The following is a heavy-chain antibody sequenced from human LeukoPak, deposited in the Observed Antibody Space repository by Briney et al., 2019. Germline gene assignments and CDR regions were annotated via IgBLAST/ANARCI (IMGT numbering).Heavy chain of an antibody. CDR2: ISGSGGST. Sequence: GGSLRLSCAASGVTLSDHHMDWVRQAPGKGLEWVSAISGSGGSTYYADSVKGRFTISRDNSKNTLYLQMNSLRAEDTAVYYCAKSHTQWVLNWFDPWGQGTLVTVSS. V-gene: IGHV3-23*01. D-gene: IGHD1-26*01. CDR1: GVTLSDHH. CDR3: AKSHTQWVLNWFDP. J-gene: IGHJ5*02.